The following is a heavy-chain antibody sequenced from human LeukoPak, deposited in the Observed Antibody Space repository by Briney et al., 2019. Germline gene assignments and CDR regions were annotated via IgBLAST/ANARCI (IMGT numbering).Heavy chain of an antibody. J-gene: IGHJ5*02. V-gene: IGHV4-59*01. Sequence: SETLSLTCTVSGGSISRNYWSWIRQTPGKGLEWIGYIHSTGTTNYNPSLESRLTISIDTSKNQFSLKLSSVTAADTAVYYCATSYYGSGTYYNWFDPWGQGTLVTVSS. CDR2: IHSTGTT. D-gene: IGHD3-10*01. CDR1: GGSISRNY. CDR3: ATSYYGSGTYYNWFDP.